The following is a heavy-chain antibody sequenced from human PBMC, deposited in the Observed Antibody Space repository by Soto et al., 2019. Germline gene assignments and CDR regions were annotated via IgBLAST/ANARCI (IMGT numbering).Heavy chain of an antibody. D-gene: IGHD2-15*01. CDR2: ISSNGGST. CDR1: GFTFSSYA. CDR3: ARCRSGGSCYFDY. Sequence: PGGSLRLSCAASGFTFSSYAMHWVRQAPGKGLEYVSAISSNGGSTYYANSVKGRFTISRDNSKNTLYLQMGSLRAEDMAVYYCARCRSGGSCYFDYWGQGTLVTVSS. V-gene: IGHV3-64*01. J-gene: IGHJ4*02.